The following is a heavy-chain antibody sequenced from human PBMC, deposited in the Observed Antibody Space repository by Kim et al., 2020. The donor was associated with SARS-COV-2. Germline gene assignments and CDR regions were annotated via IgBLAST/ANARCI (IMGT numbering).Heavy chain of an antibody. D-gene: IGHD5-18*01. CDR1: GFTFSSYA. J-gene: IGHJ4*02. V-gene: IGHV3-64D*06. CDR2: ISSNGGST. Sequence: GGSLRLSCSASGFTFSSYAMHWVRQAPGKGLEYVSAISSNGGSTYYADSVKGRFTISRDNSKNTLYLQMSSLRAEDTAVYYCVKDSQMGGYSYGWAFLGNYYFDYWGQGTLVTVSS. CDR3: VKDSQMGGYSYGWAFLGNYYFDY.